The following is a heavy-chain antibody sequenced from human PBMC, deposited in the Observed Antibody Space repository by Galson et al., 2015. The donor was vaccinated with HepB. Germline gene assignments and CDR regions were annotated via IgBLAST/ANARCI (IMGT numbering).Heavy chain of an antibody. Sequence: SLRLSCAASGFDFNTYAMTWVRQAPGKGLDWVSSISGSAAGTYYADSVKGRFTISRDNSKNTLYLQMSSLRAEDTAIYFCAKANDRGIPVVVAFDIWGQGTMVTVTS. D-gene: IGHD6-19*01. CDR1: GFDFNTYA. CDR2: ISGSAAGT. CDR3: AKANDRGIPVVVAFDI. V-gene: IGHV3-23*01. J-gene: IGHJ3*02.